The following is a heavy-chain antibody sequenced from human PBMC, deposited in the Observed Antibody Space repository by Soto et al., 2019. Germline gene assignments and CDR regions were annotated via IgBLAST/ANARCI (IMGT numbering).Heavy chain of an antibody. CDR1: GFTFSSYG. Sequence: GGSLRLSCAASGFTFSSYGMHWVRQAPGKGLEWVAVISYDGSNKYYADSVKGRFTISRDNSKNTLYLQMNSLRAEDTAVYYCAKDMHYDSSGYYYGVGYYYYGMDVWGQGTTVTVSS. CDR2: ISYDGSNK. J-gene: IGHJ6*02. CDR3: AKDMHYDSSGYYYGVGYYYYGMDV. D-gene: IGHD3-22*01. V-gene: IGHV3-30*18.